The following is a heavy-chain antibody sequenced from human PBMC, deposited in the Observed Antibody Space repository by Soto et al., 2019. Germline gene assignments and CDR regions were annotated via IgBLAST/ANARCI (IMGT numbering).Heavy chain of an antibody. V-gene: IGHV3-30-3*01. Sequence: QVQLVESGGGVVQPGRSLRLSCAASGFTFSSYAMHWVRQAPGKGLEWVAVISYDGSNKYYADSVKGRFTISRDNSKNTLYLQMNSLRAEDTAVYYCARISSSGYFALWGRGTLVTVSS. CDR2: ISYDGSNK. J-gene: IGHJ2*01. CDR1: GFTFSSYA. CDR3: ARISSSGYFAL. D-gene: IGHD6-6*01.